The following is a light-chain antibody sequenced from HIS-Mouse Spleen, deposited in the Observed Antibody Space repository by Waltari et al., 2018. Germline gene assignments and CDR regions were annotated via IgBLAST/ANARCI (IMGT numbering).Light chain of an antibody. CDR1: ALPTKS. V-gene: IGLV3-10*01. Sequence: SYELTQPPSVSVSPGPTARTTCSGDALPTKSAYWYQQKSGQAPVLVIYEDSKRPSGIPERFSGSSSGTMATLTISGAQVEDEADYYCYSTDSSGNHRVFGGGTKLTVL. CDR3: YSTDSSGNHRV. CDR2: EDS. J-gene: IGLJ2*01.